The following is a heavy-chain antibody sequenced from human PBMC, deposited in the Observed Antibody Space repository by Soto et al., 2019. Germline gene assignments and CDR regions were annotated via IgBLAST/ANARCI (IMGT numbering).Heavy chain of an antibody. Sequence: ASLKVSCKASGYTFTSYGISRGREAPGQGLEWMGWISAYNGNTNYAQKLQGRVTMTTDTSTSTAYMELRSLRSDDTAVYYCARGRIAARLDYFDYWGQGTLVTVSS. CDR2: ISAYNGNT. CDR3: ARGRIAARLDYFDY. CDR1: GYTFTSYG. J-gene: IGHJ4*02. D-gene: IGHD6-6*01. V-gene: IGHV1-18*04.